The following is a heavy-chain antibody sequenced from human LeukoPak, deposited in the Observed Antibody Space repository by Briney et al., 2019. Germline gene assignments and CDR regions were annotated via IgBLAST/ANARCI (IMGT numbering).Heavy chain of an antibody. CDR2: IYPGDSDT. Sequence: GESLKTCCRGSGYIFTSYLICWVRQMAGKLLEWMGIIYPGDSDTRYSPSCQGQVTISADKSISTAYLQWSSLKALDTAMYYCARRDYGSGSYRSGYFDPWGQGTLVTVSS. CDR3: ARRDYGSGSYRSGYFDP. CDR1: GYIFTSYL. D-gene: IGHD3-10*01. V-gene: IGHV5-51*01. J-gene: IGHJ5*02.